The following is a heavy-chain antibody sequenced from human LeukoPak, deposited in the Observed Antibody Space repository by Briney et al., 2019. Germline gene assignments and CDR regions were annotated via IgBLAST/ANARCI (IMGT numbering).Heavy chain of an antibody. CDR2: IWYDGSNK. J-gene: IGHJ4*02. CDR1: GFTFSSYD. V-gene: IGHV3-33*01. D-gene: IGHD4-17*01. CDR3: ARAVYGVQACFDF. Sequence: PGGSLRLSCAASGFTFSSYDMHWVRQAPGKGLEWVAIIWYDGSNKYYTDSVKGRFTISRNNSKNTLYLQMNSLRVEDTAVYYCARAVYGVQACFDFWGQGTLVTVSS.